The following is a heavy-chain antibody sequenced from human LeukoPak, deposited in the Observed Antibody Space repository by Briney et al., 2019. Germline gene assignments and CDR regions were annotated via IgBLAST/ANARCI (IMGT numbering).Heavy chain of an antibody. D-gene: IGHD3-10*01. CDR3: ARSPRGYGSGSYYNRRDAFDI. V-gene: IGHV3-53*01. J-gene: IGHJ3*02. CDR2: IYSGGST. CDR1: GFTVSSNY. Sequence: GGSLRLSCAASGFTVSSNYMSWVRQAPGKGLEWISVIYSGGSTYYADSVKGRFTISRDNSKNTLYLQMNSLRAEDTAVYHCARSPRGYGSGSYYNRRDAFDIWGQGTMVTVSS.